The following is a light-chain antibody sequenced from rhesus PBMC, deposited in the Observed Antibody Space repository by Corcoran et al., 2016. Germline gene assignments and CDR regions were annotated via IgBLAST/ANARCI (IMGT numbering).Light chain of an antibody. J-gene: IGKJ4*01. Sequence: DIQMTQSPSALSASVGDRVTISCRASQNIYGNLSWYQQKPGKAPKLLIYAASSWQTGIPSRFSCSGSGTDFPLTISSLQPEDSAAYYCQHYYDSPLTFGGGTKVELK. CDR2: AAS. V-gene: IGKV1S8*01. CDR1: QNIYGN. CDR3: QHYYDSPLT.